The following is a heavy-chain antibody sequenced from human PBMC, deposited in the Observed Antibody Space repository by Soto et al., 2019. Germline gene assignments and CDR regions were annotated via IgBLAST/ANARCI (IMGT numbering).Heavy chain of an antibody. CDR1: GFTFSSYA. V-gene: IGHV3-30-3*01. J-gene: IGHJ6*02. Sequence: PGGSLRLSCAASGFTFSSYAMQWVRQAPGKGLEWVAVVSYDGSNKYYADSVKGRFTISRDNSKNTLYLQMNSLRVEDTAVYYCARDFQEAGAGTVVNYFYYYAMDVWGQGTTVTVSS. CDR2: VSYDGSNK. CDR3: ARDFQEAGAGTVVNYFYYYAMDV. D-gene: IGHD6-19*01.